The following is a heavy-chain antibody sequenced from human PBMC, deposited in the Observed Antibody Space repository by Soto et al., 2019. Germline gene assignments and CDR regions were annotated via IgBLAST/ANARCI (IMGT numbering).Heavy chain of an antibody. J-gene: IGHJ4*02. Sequence: GWSLRLSCAASGFTFSSYSMNWVRQAPGKGLEWVSSISSSSSYIYYADSVKGRFTISRDNAKNSLYLQMNSLRAEDTAVYYCARERFIRDYGGNSGYDYWGQGTLVTVSS. V-gene: IGHV3-21*01. CDR2: ISSSSSYI. CDR1: GFTFSSYS. D-gene: IGHD4-17*01. CDR3: ARERFIRDYGGNSGYDY.